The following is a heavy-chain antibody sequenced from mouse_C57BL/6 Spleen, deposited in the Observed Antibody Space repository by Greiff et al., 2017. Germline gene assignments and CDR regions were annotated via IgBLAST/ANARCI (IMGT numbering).Heavy chain of an antibody. J-gene: IGHJ1*03. V-gene: IGHV5-6*01. CDR3: ARHGFPYWYFDV. CDR2: ISSGGSYT. Sequence: EVKVVESGGDLVKPGGSLKLSCAASGFTFSSYGMSWVRQTPDKRLEWVATISSGGSYTYYPDSVKGRFTISRDNAKNTLYLQMSSLKSEDTAMYYCARHGFPYWYFDVWGTGTTVTVSS. CDR1: GFTFSSYG.